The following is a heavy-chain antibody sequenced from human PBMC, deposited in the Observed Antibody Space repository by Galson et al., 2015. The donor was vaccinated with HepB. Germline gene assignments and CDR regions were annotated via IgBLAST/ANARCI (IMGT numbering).Heavy chain of an antibody. D-gene: IGHD3-10*01. CDR1: GYTFTSYY. CDR3: ARGRYYGSGSYYLDY. Sequence: SVKVSCKASGYTFTSYYMNWVRQAPGQGLEWMGIINPSGGSTSYAQKFQGRVTMTMDTSTSTVYMELSSLRSEDTAVYYCARGRYYGSGSYYLDYWGQGTLVTVSS. J-gene: IGHJ4*02. V-gene: IGHV1-46*03. CDR2: INPSGGST.